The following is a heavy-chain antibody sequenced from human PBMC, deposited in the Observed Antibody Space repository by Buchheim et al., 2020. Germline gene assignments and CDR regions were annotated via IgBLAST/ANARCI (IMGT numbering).Heavy chain of an antibody. J-gene: IGHJ6*02. CDR1: GGTFSSYT. D-gene: IGHD2-2*01. Sequence: QVQLVQSGAEVKKPGSSVKVSCKASGGTFSSYTISWVRQAPGQGLEWMGRIIPILGIANYAQKFQGRVTITADKSTSTAYMELSSLRSEDTAVYYCARGEVPADSGDWEDSYYYYGMDVWGQGTT. CDR2: IIPILGIA. V-gene: IGHV1-69*02. CDR3: ARGEVPADSGDWEDSYYYYGMDV.